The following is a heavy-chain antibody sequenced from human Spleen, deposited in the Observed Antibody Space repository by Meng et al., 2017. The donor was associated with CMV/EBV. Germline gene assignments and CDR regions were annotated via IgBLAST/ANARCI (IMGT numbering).Heavy chain of an antibody. CDR1: GGSFSGYY. Sequence: SETLSLTCAVYGGSFSGYYWSWIRQPPGKGLEWIGEINHSGSTNYNPSLKSRVTISVDTSKNQFSLKLGSVTAADTAVYYCARADYGDPRYPYWGQGTLVTVSS. D-gene: IGHD4-17*01. CDR3: ARADYGDPRYPY. J-gene: IGHJ4*02. CDR2: INHSGST. V-gene: IGHV4-34*01.